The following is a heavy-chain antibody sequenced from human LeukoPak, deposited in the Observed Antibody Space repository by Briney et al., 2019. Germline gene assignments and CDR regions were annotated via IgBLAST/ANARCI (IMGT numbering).Heavy chain of an antibody. CDR1: GGSISSGGYY. V-gene: IGHV4-61*08. CDR2: IYYSGST. Sequence: SQTLSLTCTVSGGSISSGGYYWSWIRQPPGKGLEWIGYIYYSGSTNYNPSLKSRVTISVDTSKNQFSLKLSSVTAADTAVYYCARNGRDWFDPWGQGTLVTVSS. CDR3: ARNGRDWFDP. J-gene: IGHJ5*02. D-gene: IGHD1-1*01.